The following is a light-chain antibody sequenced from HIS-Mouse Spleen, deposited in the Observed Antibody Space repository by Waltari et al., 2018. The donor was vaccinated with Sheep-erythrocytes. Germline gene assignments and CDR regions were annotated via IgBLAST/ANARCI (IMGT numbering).Light chain of an antibody. CDR3: CSYAGSYNHV. J-gene: IGLJ1*01. CDR2: DVS. CDR1: RRDVGGYHY. Sequence: QSALTQPRPVSGSPGQSVTISCTGTRRDVGGYHYVSRYQPPPGKAPKLMIYDVSKRPSGVPDRFSGSKSGNTASLTISGLQAEDEADYYCCSYAGSYNHVFATGTKVTVL. V-gene: IGLV2-11*01.